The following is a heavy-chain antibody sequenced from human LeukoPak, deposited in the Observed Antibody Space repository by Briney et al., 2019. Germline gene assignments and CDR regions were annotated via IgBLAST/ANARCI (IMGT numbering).Heavy chain of an antibody. J-gene: IGHJ4*02. Sequence: GGSLQISFKGSGYRFTSYWIGWGRRMPGKGLEGMGIIYPGDSDTRYSPSFQGQVTISADKSISTTYLQWSSLKASDTAMYYCARRNYCTNGVCYFDYWGQGTLVTVSS. CDR2: IYPGDSDT. CDR3: ARRNYCTNGVCYFDY. CDR1: GYRFTSYW. V-gene: IGHV5-51*01. D-gene: IGHD2-8*01.